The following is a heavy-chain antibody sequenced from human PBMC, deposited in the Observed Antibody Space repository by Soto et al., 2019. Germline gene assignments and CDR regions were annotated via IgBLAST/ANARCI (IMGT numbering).Heavy chain of an antibody. CDR3: ARTSSSWYVSDY. D-gene: IGHD6-13*01. J-gene: IGHJ4*02. CDR2: ISAYNGNT. CDR1: GYTFTSYG. Sequence: QVQLVQSGAEVKKPGASLKVSCKASGYTFTSYGISWVRQAPGQGLEWMGWISAYNGNTNYAQKLQGRVTMTTDTSPSIAYMELRSLRSDDAAVYYCARTSSSWYVSDYWGQGTLDTVSS. V-gene: IGHV1-18*01.